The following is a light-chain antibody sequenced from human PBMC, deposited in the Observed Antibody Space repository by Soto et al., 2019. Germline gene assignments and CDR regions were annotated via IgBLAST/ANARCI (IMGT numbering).Light chain of an antibody. J-gene: IGKJ4*01. V-gene: IGKV1-6*01. CDR3: LQDFAYPLT. CDR1: QGVSND. CDR2: AAS. Sequence: AIQMTQSPSSLSASVGDRVTITCRASQGVSNDVGWYQQKPGKAPRLLIYAASTFQSGVPYRFSGSQSATDFTLPISSLHPEDLATYYCLQDFAYPLTFGGGTKVEIK.